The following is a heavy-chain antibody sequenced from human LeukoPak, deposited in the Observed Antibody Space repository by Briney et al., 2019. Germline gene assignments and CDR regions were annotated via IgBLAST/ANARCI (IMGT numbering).Heavy chain of an antibody. D-gene: IGHD4-23*01. V-gene: IGHV4-30-4*01. CDR2: IYYSGST. Sequence: SETLSLTCTVSGGSISSGDYYWSWIRQPPGKGLEWIGYIYYSGSTYYNPSLKSRVTISVDTSKNQFSLKLSSVTAADTAVYYCARHPPLYGGENWFDPWGQGTLVTVSS. J-gene: IGHJ5*02. CDR1: GGSISSGDYY. CDR3: ARHPPLYGGENWFDP.